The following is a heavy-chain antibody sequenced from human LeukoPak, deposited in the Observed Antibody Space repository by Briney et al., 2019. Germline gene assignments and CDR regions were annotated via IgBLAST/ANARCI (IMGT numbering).Heavy chain of an antibody. V-gene: IGHV3-15*01. D-gene: IGHD3-16*02. J-gene: IGHJ3*02. CDR2: IKSKTDGGTT. CDR1: GFTFSNAW. Sequence: GGSLRLSCAASGFTFSNAWMSWVRQAPGKGLEWVGRIKSKTDGGTTDYAAPVKGRFTISRDDSKNTLYLQMNSLKTEDTAVYYCTTDDLMITFGGVIVSDAFDIWGQGTMVTVSS. CDR3: TTDDLMITFGGVIVSDAFDI.